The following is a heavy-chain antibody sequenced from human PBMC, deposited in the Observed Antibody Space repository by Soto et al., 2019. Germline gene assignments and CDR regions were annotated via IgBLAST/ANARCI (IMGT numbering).Heavy chain of an antibody. CDR2: IYPGGVNI. V-gene: IGHV1-46*03. Sequence: ASVKVSCKAIGYSFTSHYMHWVRQAPGQGLEWMGTIYPGGVNIGYAQKFKGRVTMTKDTSTSTVYMELNSLTSEDTAVYYCARDQGWHDLVWWFDLWGQGTLVTVSS. CDR1: GYSFTSHY. J-gene: IGHJ5*02. D-gene: IGHD1-1*01. CDR3: ARDQGWHDLVWWFDL.